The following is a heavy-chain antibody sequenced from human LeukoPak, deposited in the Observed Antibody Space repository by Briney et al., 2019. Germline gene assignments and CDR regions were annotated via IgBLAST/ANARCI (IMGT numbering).Heavy chain of an antibody. CDR3: AKDYIGYDQDFDY. D-gene: IGHD2-2*01. Sequence: GGSLRLSCAASGFTFSSQNMNWARQAPGKGLDWVSSISGRGYNTYYADSMKGRFSISRDNSKNTVYLQMNSLRAEDTAVYYCAKDYIGYDQDFDYWGQGTLVTVSS. J-gene: IGHJ4*02. CDR2: ISGRGYNT. CDR1: GFTFSSQN. V-gene: IGHV3-23*01.